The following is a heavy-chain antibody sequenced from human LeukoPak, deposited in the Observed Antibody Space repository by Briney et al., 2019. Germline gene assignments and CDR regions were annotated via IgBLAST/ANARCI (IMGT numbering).Heavy chain of an antibody. V-gene: IGHV3-23*01. J-gene: IGHJ1*01. CDR1: GFTFSSYA. CDR2: ISGSGANS. CDR3: ARALSQQLIRYSQD. D-gene: IGHD1-1*01. Sequence: GGSLRLSCAASGFTFSSYAMSWVRQTPGKGLEWVSGISGSGANSYYADSVRGRFTISRDNSKNTLYLQMSSLRADDTAIYYCARALSQQLIRYSQDWGQGTLVTVSS.